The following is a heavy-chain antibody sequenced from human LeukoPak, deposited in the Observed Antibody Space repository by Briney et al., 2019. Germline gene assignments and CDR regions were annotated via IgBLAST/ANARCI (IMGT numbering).Heavy chain of an antibody. CDR3: ARGSGYSFGDPFDH. CDR1: GFTFSMYD. J-gene: IGHJ4*02. D-gene: IGHD5-18*01. Sequence: GGSLRLSCAASGFTFSMYDMHWVRQAPGKGLEWVAVTSYDGRNEFYSDSVKGRFTISRDDPETTLYLQMNSLRAEDTALYYCARGSGYSFGDPFDHWGQGTLVTVSS. CDR2: TSYDGRNE. V-gene: IGHV3-33*01.